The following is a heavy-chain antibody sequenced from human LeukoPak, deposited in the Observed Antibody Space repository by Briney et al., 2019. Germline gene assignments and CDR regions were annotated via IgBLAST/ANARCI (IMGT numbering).Heavy chain of an antibody. Sequence: ASVKVSCKASGYTFTSYGISWVRQAPGQGLEWMGWISAYNGNTNYAQKLQGRVTMTTDTSTSTAYMELRSLRSDDTAVYYCARGRIVGATTRSYWFDPWGQGTQVTVSS. V-gene: IGHV1-18*01. CDR1: GYTFTSYG. CDR3: ARGRIVGATTRSYWFDP. D-gene: IGHD1-26*01. CDR2: ISAYNGNT. J-gene: IGHJ5*02.